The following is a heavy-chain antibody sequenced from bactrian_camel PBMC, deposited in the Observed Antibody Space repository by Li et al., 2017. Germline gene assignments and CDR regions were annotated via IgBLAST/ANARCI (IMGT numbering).Heavy chain of an antibody. V-gene: IGHV3-3*01. D-gene: IGHD4*01. CDR3: AADITIPTQPCGYGYNF. CDR1: GHTDSRYC. Sequence: HVQLVESGGGSVQAGGSLRLSCVVSGHTDSRYCMGRFRQTPGSERQGVAVIVSDGNTNYADSVKGRFTISQDNAKNNLYLQMDSLKVEDTAIYYCAADITIPTQPCGYGYNFWGQGTQVTVS. J-gene: IGHJ4*01. CDR2: IVSDGNT.